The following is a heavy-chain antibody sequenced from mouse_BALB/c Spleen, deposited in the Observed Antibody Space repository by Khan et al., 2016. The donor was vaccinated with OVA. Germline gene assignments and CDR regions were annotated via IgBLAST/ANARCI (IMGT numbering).Heavy chain of an antibody. J-gene: IGHJ4*01. Sequence: VQLQQSGPDLVKPSQSLSLTCTVTGSSITSGYSWHWIRQFPGNKLEWMAYIYFSGSINYSPSLKSRISVTRDTSKNQFFLQLNSVTTEDTATYYCARDGNYMDYWGQGTSVTVSS. CDR1: GSSITSGYS. D-gene: IGHD2-1*01. CDR2: IYFSGSI. CDR3: ARDGNYMDY. V-gene: IGHV3-1*02.